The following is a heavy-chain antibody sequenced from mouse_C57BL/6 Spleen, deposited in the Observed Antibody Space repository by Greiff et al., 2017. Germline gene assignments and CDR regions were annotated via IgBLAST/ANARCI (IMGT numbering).Heavy chain of an antibody. D-gene: IGHD1-1*01. Sequence: VMLVESGPGLVQPSQSLSITCTVSGFSLTSYGVHWLRQSPGKGLEWLGVIWSGGSTDYNAAFISRLSISKDNSKSQVFFKMNSLQADDTAIYYCARNYYYGSSTWFAYWGQGTLVTVSA. J-gene: IGHJ3*01. CDR1: GFSLTSYG. V-gene: IGHV2-2*01. CDR2: IWSGGST. CDR3: ARNYYYGSSTWFAY.